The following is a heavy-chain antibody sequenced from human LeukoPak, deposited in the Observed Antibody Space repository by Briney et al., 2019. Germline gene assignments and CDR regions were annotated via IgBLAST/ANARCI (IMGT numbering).Heavy chain of an antibody. Sequence: PSETLSLTCTVSGGSISSYYWSWIRQPAAKGLEWIGRIDTSGSTNYNPSLKSRVTMSVDTSKNQFSLKLSSVTAADTAVYYCAGHHPRNTVDFWGQGTLVTVSS. D-gene: IGHD2/OR15-2a*01. CDR2: IDTSGST. CDR1: GGSISSYY. V-gene: IGHV4-4*07. J-gene: IGHJ4*02. CDR3: AGHHPRNTVDF.